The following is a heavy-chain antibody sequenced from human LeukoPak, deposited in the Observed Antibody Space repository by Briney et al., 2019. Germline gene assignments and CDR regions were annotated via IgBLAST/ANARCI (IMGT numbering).Heavy chain of an antibody. CDR2: INSDGSIT. D-gene: IGHD5-18*01. CDR3: ARDAVDTANAV. J-gene: IGHJ6*02. CDR1: GFTFSSYA. V-gene: IGHV3-74*01. Sequence: GGSLRLSCAASGFTFSSYAMSWVRQAPGKGLEWVSHINSDGSITSYADSVKGRFTISRDNAKNTLYLQMNSLRAEDTAVYYCARDAVDTANAVWGQGTTVTVSS.